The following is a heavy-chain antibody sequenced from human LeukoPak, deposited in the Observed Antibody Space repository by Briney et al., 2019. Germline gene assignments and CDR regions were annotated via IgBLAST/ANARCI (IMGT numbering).Heavy chain of an antibody. V-gene: IGHV4-4*07. CDR2: IYTSGST. D-gene: IGHD4-17*01. J-gene: IGHJ5*02. CDR3: ARGPLTVTRGFDP. CDR1: GVSIDIYY. Sequence: PSETLSLTCTVSGVSIDIYYWSWIRQPAGKGLEWIGRIYTSGSTNYNPSLKTRVTMSVDTSKNQFSLKLSSVTAADTAVYYCARGPLTVTRGFDPWGQGTLVTVSS.